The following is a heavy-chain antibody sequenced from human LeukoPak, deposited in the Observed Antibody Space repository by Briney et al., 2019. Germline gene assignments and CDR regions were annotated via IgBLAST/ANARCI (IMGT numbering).Heavy chain of an antibody. J-gene: IGHJ4*02. CDR2: IRSKANNYAT. D-gene: IGHD3-16*02. CDR3: TRHYDDYVWGSYRYGYDY. V-gene: IGHV3-73*01. CDR1: GFTFSGSA. Sequence: PGGSLRLSCAASGFTFSGSAMHWVRQASGKGLEWVGRIRSKANNYATAYAASVKGRFTISRDDSKNTAYLQMNSLKTEDTAVYYCTRHYDDYVWGSYRYGYDYWGQGTLVTVTS.